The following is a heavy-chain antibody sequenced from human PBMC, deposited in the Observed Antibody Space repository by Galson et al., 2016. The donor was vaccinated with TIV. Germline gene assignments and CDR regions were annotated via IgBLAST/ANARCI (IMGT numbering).Heavy chain of an antibody. Sequence: SLRLSCAASGFAFRSFWMSWVRQAPGKGLEWVANIEEDGSETYYVDSVKGRFTISRDNAKNSLHLQMNSLRAEDTAVYYCFIGHYSDSWGQGTLVTVYS. V-gene: IGHV3-7*01. J-gene: IGHJ4*02. D-gene: IGHD3-16*02. CDR3: FIGHYSDS. CDR2: IEEDGSET. CDR1: GFAFRSFW.